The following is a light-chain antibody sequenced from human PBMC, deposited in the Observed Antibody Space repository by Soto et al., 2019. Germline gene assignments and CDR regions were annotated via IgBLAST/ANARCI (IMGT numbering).Light chain of an antibody. Sequence: QSVLKRPASGSAAHGQKVTISCSGSSSNIGNNYVSWYQQLPGTAPKLLIYDNNKRPSGIPDRFSGSKSGTSATLGITGLQTGDEADYYCGTWDSSLSAVVFGGGTKVTVL. V-gene: IGLV1-51*01. CDR2: DNN. J-gene: IGLJ2*01. CDR3: GTWDSSLSAVV. CDR1: SSNIGNNY.